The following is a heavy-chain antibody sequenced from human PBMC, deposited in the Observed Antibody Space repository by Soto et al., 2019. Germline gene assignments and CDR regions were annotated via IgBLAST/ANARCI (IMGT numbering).Heavy chain of an antibody. V-gene: IGHV1-69*13. CDR1: GGTFSSYA. CDR3: ARGKATPRARYCSSTSCVRDYYYYYGMDV. D-gene: IGHD2-2*01. J-gene: IGHJ6*02. CDR2: IIPIFGTA. Sequence: ASVKVSCKASGGTFSSYAISWVRQAPGQGLEWMGGIIPIFGTANYAQKFQGRVTITADESTSTAYMELSSLRSEDTAVYYCARGKATPRARYCSSTSCVRDYYYYYGMDVWGQGTTVTVSS.